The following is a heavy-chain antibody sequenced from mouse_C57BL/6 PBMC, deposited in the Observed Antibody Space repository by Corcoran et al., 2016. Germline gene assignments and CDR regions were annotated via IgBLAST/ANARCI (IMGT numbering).Heavy chain of an antibody. V-gene: IGHV1-26*01. J-gene: IGHJ3*01. CDR2: INPNNGGT. CDR3: ARKGRGELGRTFAY. D-gene: IGHD4-1*01. Sequence: EVQLQQSGPELVKPGASVKISCKASGYTFTDYYMNWVKQSHGKSLEWIGDINPNNGGTSYNQKFKGKATLTVDKSSSTAYMELRSLTSEDSAVYYCARKGRGELGRTFAYWGQGTLVTVSA. CDR1: GYTFTDYY.